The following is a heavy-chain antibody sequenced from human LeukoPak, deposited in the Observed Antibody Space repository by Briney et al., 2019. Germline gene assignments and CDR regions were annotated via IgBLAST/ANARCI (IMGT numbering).Heavy chain of an antibody. D-gene: IGHD2-15*01. CDR1: GGSFSGYY. J-gene: IGHJ6*02. Sequence: KSSETLSLTCAVYGGSFSGYYWSWIRQPPGKGLEWIGYIYYSGSTNYNPSLKSRVTISVDTSKNQFSLKLSSVTAADTAVYYCARSPPTYCSGGSCYYYGMDVWGQGTTVTVSS. V-gene: IGHV4-59*08. CDR2: IYYSGST. CDR3: ARSPPTYCSGGSCYYYGMDV.